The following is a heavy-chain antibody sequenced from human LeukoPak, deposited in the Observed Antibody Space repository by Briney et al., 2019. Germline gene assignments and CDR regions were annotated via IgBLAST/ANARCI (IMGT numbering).Heavy chain of an antibody. V-gene: IGHV3-74*01. J-gene: IGHJ4*02. CDR3: AREDSGSYHPDR. Sequence: GGSLGLSCAASGFTFGSFWMHWVRQAPGKGLVWVSRINRDGSSATYADSVMGRLTISRDNAKSTLYLEINSLRAEDTAVYYCAREDSGSYHPDRWGQGALVTVSS. CDR2: INRDGSSA. D-gene: IGHD1-26*01. CDR1: GFTFGSFW.